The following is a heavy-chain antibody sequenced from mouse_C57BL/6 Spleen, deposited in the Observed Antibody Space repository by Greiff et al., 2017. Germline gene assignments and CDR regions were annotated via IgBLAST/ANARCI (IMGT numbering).Heavy chain of an antibody. D-gene: IGHD4-1*01. V-gene: IGHV1-62-2*01. Sequence: VQLQQSGAELVKPGASVKLSCKASGYTFTEYTIHWVKQRSGQGLGWIGWVYPGGGSIKYNEKFKDKATLTADKSSSTGYMERSRLTSEDSAGYFCARHQTGRDFDYWGQGTTLTVSS. CDR3: ARHQTGRDFDY. CDR1: GYTFTEYT. J-gene: IGHJ2*01. CDR2: VYPGGGSI.